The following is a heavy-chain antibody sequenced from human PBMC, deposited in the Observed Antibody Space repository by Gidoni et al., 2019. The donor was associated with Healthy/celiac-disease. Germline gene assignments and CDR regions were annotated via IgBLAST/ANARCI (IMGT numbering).Heavy chain of an antibody. CDR2: ISYDGSNK. Sequence: QVQLVESGGGVVQPGRSLRLSCAASGFTFSSYAMHWVRQAPGKGLELVAVISYDGSNKYYADSVKGRFTISRDNSKNTLYLQMNSLRAEDTAVYYCARGMIVVVSSWFDPWGQGTLVTVSS. CDR3: ARGMIVVVSSWFDP. D-gene: IGHD3-22*01. V-gene: IGHV3-30-3*01. CDR1: GFTFSSYA. J-gene: IGHJ5*02.